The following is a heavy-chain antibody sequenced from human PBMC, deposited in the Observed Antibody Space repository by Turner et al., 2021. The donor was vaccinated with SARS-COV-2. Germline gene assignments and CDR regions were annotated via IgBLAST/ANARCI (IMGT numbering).Heavy chain of an antibody. CDR1: GYTFTGYY. J-gene: IGHJ5*02. CDR3: AREDRGYSYGYGRFDP. V-gene: IGHV1-2*04. Sequence: QVQLVQSGAEVKKPGASVKVSCKASGYTFTGYYMHWVRQAPGQGLGWMGWINPNSGGTNYAKKFQGWVTMTRDTSISTAYMELSRLRSDDTAVYYCAREDRGYSYGYGRFDPWGQGTLVTVSS. D-gene: IGHD5-18*01. CDR2: INPNSGGT.